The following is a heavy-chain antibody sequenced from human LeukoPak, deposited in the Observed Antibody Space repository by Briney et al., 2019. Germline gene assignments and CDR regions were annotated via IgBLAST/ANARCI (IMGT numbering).Heavy chain of an antibody. CDR2: INPSGGST. J-gene: IGHJ4*02. V-gene: IGHV1-46*01. Sequence: ASVKVSCKASGYTFSSYYIYWVRQAPGQGLEWVGGINPSGGSTTYAQKFQGRVTMTRDTSTSTVYMELSSLRSEDTAVYYCARSGSHDYWGQGTLVTVSS. CDR1: GYTFSSYY. CDR3: ARSGSHDY. D-gene: IGHD1-26*01.